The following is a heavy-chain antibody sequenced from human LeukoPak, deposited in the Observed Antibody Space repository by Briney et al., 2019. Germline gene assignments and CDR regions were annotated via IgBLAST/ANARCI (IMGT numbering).Heavy chain of an antibody. CDR1: GGSFSGYY. CDR3: ARARRQWLVGANIRGDNPPYYYDY. D-gene: IGHD6-19*01. Sequence: SETLSLTCAVYGGSFSGYYWSWIRQPPGKGLEWIGEINHSGSTNYNPSLKSRVTISVDTSKNQFSLKLRSVTAADTAVYYCARARRQWLVGANIRGDNPPYYYDYWGQGILVTVSS. CDR2: INHSGST. J-gene: IGHJ4*02. V-gene: IGHV4-34*01.